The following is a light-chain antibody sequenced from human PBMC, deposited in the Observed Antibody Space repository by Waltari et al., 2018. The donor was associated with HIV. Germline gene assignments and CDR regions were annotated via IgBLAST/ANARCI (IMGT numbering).Light chain of an antibody. CDR1: QSVLYNSNNKNY. Sequence: DIVMSQSPDSLAVSLGERATINCKSSQSVLYNSNNKNYLAWYQQKPGQPPHLLIYWAATRESGVAGRFSGSGSGTDFTLTISSLQAEDVAVYYCQQYFTTPWTFGQGIKLEIK. CDR2: WAA. CDR3: QQYFTTPWT. J-gene: IGKJ2*02. V-gene: IGKV4-1*01.